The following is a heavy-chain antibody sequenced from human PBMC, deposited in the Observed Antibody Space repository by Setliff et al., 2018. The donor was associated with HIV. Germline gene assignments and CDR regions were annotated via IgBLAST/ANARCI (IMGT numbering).Heavy chain of an antibody. CDR3: AKVGGLGDYVWGSWSYYYGMDV. D-gene: IGHD3-16*01. Sequence: GSLRLSCAASGFTFSSYGMSWVRQSPGKGLEWVSTISGSGGSTYHADSVKGRFTISRDNAKNTLHLQMNSLRAEDTAVYYCAKVGGLGDYVWGSWSYYYGMDVWGRGTTVTVSS. J-gene: IGHJ6*02. V-gene: IGHV3-23*01. CDR1: GFTFSSYG. CDR2: ISGSGGST.